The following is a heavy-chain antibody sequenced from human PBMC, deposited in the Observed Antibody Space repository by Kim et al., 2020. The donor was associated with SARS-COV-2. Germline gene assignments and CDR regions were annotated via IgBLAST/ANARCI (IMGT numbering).Heavy chain of an antibody. V-gene: IGHV4-34*01. CDR2: INHSGST. Sequence: SETLSLTCAVYGGSFSGYYWSWSRQPQGKGLEWIGEINHSGSTNSNPSLKSRVTISVDTSKNQFSLKLSSVTAADTAVYYCARRGDRTQLLWCGELAFWGGYYYGMVVWGQGTAVTVSS. J-gene: IGHJ6*02. CDR3: ARRGDRTQLLWCGELAFWGGYYYGMVV. D-gene: IGHD3-10*01. CDR1: GGSFSGYY.